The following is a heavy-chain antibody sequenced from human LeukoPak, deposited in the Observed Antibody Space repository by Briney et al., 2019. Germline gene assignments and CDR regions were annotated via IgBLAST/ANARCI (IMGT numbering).Heavy chain of an antibody. CDR2: INSHGSST. V-gene: IGHV3-74*01. CDR3: ARESGSSGYYSFDY. Sequence: GGSLRLSCAASGFTFSSYWMHWVRQAPGKGLVWVSRINSHGSSTSYADSVKGRFTISRDNSKNTLYLQMNSLRAEDTAVYYCARESGSSGYYSFDYWGQGTLVTVSS. J-gene: IGHJ4*02. D-gene: IGHD3-22*01. CDR1: GFTFSSYW.